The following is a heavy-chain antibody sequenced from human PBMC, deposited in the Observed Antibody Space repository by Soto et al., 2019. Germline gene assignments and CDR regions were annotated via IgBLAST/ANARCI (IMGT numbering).Heavy chain of an antibody. V-gene: IGHV1-3*01. CDR2: INAGNGNT. J-gene: IGHJ6*02. CDR1: EDTFTRYV. Sequence: ASVKVSCKASEDTFTRYVIHWVRQAPVQRLEWMGWINAGNGNTKYSQNFQGRVTITRDASASTAYMELSSLRSQDTAVYYCATSTIDTSTWKQYFYGMDVWGQGPTVTVSS. CDR3: ATSTIDTSTWKQYFYGMDV. D-gene: IGHD6-13*01.